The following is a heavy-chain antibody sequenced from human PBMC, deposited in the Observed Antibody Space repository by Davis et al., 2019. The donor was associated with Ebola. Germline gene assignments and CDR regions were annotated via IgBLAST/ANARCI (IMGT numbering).Heavy chain of an antibody. CDR3: ARVRIAASERWFDP. V-gene: IGHV4-59*11. J-gene: IGHJ5*02. Sequence: PSETLSLTCTVSGGSISSHYWSWIRQPPGKGLEWIGYIYYSGSTNYNPSLKSRVTISVDTSKNQFSLKLSSVTAADTAVYYCARVRIAASERWFDPWGQGTLVTVSS. D-gene: IGHD6-6*01. CDR2: IYYSGST. CDR1: GGSISSHY.